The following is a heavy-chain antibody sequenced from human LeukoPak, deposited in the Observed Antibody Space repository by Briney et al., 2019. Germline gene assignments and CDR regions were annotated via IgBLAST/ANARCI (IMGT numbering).Heavy chain of an antibody. CDR3: ARVIGGVRYFDWYNWFDP. CDR1: GFTFSSYW. J-gene: IGHJ5*02. D-gene: IGHD3-9*01. CDR2: IKSDGSIT. V-gene: IGHV3-74*01. Sequence: GGSLRLSCAASGFTFSSYWMHWVRQAPGKGLVWVSRIKSDGSITSHADSVKGRFTISRDNAKNSLYLQMNSLRAEDTAVYYCARVIGGVRYFDWYNWFDPWGQGTLVTVSS.